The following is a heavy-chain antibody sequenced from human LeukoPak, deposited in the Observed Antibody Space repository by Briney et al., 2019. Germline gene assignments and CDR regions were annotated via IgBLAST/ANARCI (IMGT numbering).Heavy chain of an antibody. Sequence: AASVKVSCTASGGTFSNYAVSWVRQAPGQGLEWMGEIIPIFGTANYAQKFQGRVTITADESTSTAYLDLSSLISDDTAVYYCARDAHYGSGSSFDYWGQGTLVTVSS. J-gene: IGHJ4*02. CDR1: GGTFSNYA. CDR3: ARDAHYGSGSSFDY. CDR2: IIPIFGTA. V-gene: IGHV1-69*01. D-gene: IGHD3-10*01.